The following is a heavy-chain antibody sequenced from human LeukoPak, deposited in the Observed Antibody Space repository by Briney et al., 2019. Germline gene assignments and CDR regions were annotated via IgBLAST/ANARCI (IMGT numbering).Heavy chain of an antibody. CDR2: INPNSGGT. V-gene: IGHV1-2*02. J-gene: IGHJ4*02. CDR1: GYTFTDYY. D-gene: IGHD1-1*01. Sequence: ASVKVSCKASGYTFTDYYMHWVRQAPGQGLEWMGWINPNSGGTNYAQEFQGRVTMTRVTSINTAYMDLSRLKYDDTAVYYCTRGLGGRTFWGQGTLVTVSS. CDR3: TRGLGGRTF.